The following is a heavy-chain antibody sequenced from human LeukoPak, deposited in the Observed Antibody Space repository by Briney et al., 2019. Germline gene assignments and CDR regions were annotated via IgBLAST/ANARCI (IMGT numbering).Heavy chain of an antibody. V-gene: IGHV1-18*01. Sequence: ASVKVSCKASGYTFSAYGISWVRQAPGQGLEWMGYISAYSGNTNYAQKLQGRVTMTTDTSTSTAYMELRSLRSDDTAVYYCARDSHIAGVAYYFDYWGQGTLVTVSS. CDR3: ARDSHIAGVAYYFDY. D-gene: IGHD6-13*01. CDR2: ISAYSGNT. CDR1: GYTFSAYG. J-gene: IGHJ4*02.